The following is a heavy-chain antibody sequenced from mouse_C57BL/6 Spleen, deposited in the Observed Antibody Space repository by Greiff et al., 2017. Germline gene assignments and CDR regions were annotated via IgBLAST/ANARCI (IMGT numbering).Heavy chain of an antibody. Sequence: LARPGSSVKLSCKASGYTFTSYWMHWVKQRPIQGIAWIGNIDPSDSETHYNQTFKDKETLTVDKSSSTAYMQLSSLRSEYAAVYVCARVGTTRGYFDVWGTGTTVTVSS. CDR1: GYTFTSYW. V-gene: IGHV1-52*01. J-gene: IGHJ1*03. CDR3: ARVGTTRGYFDV. CDR2: IDPSDSET. D-gene: IGHD2-13*01.